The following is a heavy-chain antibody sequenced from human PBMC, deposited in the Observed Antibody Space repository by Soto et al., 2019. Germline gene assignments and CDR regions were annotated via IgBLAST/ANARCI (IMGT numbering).Heavy chain of an antibody. Sequence: GSFSSFAFSWVRQAPGQGLEWMGGIIPMFGSANYAQEFLGRVTFTADDSTSTAYMELRSLRSDDTAVYYCARVGGRVVVPAAFYYYYGMDVWGQGTTVTVSS. D-gene: IGHD2-2*01. J-gene: IGHJ6*02. CDR2: IIPMFGSA. V-gene: IGHV1-69*01. CDR3: ARVGGRVVVPAAFYYYYGMDV. CDR1: GSFSSFA.